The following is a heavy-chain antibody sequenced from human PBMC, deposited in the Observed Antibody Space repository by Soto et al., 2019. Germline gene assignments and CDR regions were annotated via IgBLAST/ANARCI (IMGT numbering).Heavy chain of an antibody. J-gene: IGHJ5*02. D-gene: IGHD3-3*01. CDR2: ISAHSGDT. Sequence: QVHLVQSGAEVTKPGASVKVSCKASGYTFTNYGINWVRRAPGQGLEWMGWISAHSGDTKYAQRFRGRVTMTTDASTTTAYLELRSLTSDDTAVYYCARTITMRFLALAHWGQGTLVTGSS. CDR3: ARTITMRFLALAH. CDR1: GYTFTNYG. V-gene: IGHV1-18*01.